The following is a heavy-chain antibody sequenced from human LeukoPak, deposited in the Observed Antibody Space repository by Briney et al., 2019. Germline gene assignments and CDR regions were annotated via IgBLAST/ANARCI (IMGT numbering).Heavy chain of an antibody. CDR1: GGSISSSSYY. J-gene: IGHJ3*02. D-gene: IGHD1-26*01. V-gene: IGHV4-39*01. CDR2: LYYSGST. CDR3: ARRGIVGGAFDI. Sequence: SSETLSLTCTVSGGSISSSSYYWGWIRQPPGKGLEWMGRLYYSGSTYYNPSLMSRVTISVDTSKNQFSLKLSSVTAAGTAVYYCARRGIVGGAFDIWGQGTMVTVST.